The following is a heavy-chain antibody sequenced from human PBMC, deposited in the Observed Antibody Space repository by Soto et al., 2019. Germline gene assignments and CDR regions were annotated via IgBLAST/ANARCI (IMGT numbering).Heavy chain of an antibody. J-gene: IGHJ4*02. D-gene: IGHD6-19*01. Sequence: GGSLRLSCAASGFTFSSYGMHWVRQAPGKGLEWVAVISYDGSNKYYADSVKGRFTISRDNSKNTLYLQMNSLRAEDTAVYYCAVGWNFDYWGQGTLVTVSS. V-gene: IGHV3-30*03. CDR2: ISYDGSNK. CDR3: AVGWNFDY. CDR1: GFTFSSYG.